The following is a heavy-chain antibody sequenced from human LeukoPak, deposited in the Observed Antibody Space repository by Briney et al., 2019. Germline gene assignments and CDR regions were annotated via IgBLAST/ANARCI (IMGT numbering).Heavy chain of an antibody. CDR3: AREGSGYYTNYFDS. V-gene: IGHV6-1*01. D-gene: IGHD3-3*01. CDR2: TYYMSNWYN. CDR1: GDNVSSNSTV. Sequence: SQTLSLTCAISGDNVSSNSTVWNSIRQSPSSGLEWLKNTYYMSNWYNDYAVSVKSRIIINPDTSKNQFSLQLSSVTHKDTAVYYCAREGSGYYTNYFDSWGQGTLVTVSS. J-gene: IGHJ4*02.